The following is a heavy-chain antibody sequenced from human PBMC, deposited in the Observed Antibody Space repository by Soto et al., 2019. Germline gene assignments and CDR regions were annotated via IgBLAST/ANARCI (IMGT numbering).Heavy chain of an antibody. Sequence: PSETLSLTCTVSGGSISSYYWSWIRQPPGKGLEWIGYIYYSGSTNYNPSLKSRVTISVDTSKNQFSLKLSSVTAADTAVYYCARGGGYYDFWSGYSDIFDYWGQGTLVTVSS. J-gene: IGHJ4*02. CDR3: ARGGGYYDFWSGYSDIFDY. CDR2: IYYSGST. V-gene: IGHV4-59*01. D-gene: IGHD3-3*01. CDR1: GGSISSYY.